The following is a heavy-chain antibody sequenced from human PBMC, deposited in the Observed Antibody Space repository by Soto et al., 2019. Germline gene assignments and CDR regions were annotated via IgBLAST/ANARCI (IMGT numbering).Heavy chain of an antibody. Sequence: SETLSLTCTVSGGSVTSGNHNWTWVRQPPGKRLEWIGYMYDNGRTEYNPSLKSRVTISVDTSKNQFSLNLNSVTAADTAVYYCTRARSFWGQGTLVTVS. J-gene: IGHJ4*02. D-gene: IGHD3-16*02. CDR1: GGSVTSGNHN. V-gene: IGHV4-61*01. CDR3: TRARSF. CDR2: MYDNGRT.